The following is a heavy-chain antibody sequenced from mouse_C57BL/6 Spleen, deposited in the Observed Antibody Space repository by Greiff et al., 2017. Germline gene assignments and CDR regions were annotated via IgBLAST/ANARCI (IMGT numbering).Heavy chain of an antibody. CDR2: IWTGGGT. Sequence: VKLVESGPGLVAPSQSLSITCTVSGFSLTSYAISWVRQPPGKGLEWLGVIWTGGGTNYNSAFKSRLSISKDNAKRQVFLKMNSLQTDDTARYYCARGKGDGTFDYWGQGTTLTVSS. J-gene: IGHJ2*01. V-gene: IGHV2-9-1*01. CDR1: GFSLTSYA. CDR3: ARGKGDGTFDY. D-gene: IGHD3-3*01.